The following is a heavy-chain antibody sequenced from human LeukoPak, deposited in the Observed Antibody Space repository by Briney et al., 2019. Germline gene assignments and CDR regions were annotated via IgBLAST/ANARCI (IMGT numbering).Heavy chain of an antibody. V-gene: IGHV4-39*01. CDR2: IYYSGST. J-gene: IGHJ5*02. CDR1: GGSISSSSYY. Sequence: PSETLSLTCTVSGGSISSSSYYWGWIRQPPGKGLEWIGSIYYSGSTYYNPSLKSRVIISVDTSKNQFSLKLSSVTAADTAVYYCARSVGWFDPWGQGTLVTVSS. D-gene: IGHD1-26*01. CDR3: ARSVGWFDP.